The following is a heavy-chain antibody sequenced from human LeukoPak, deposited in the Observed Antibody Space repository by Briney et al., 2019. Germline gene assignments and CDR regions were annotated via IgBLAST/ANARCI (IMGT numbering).Heavy chain of an antibody. Sequence: GGSLRLSCAASGFTFSTYIMNWVRQAPGKGLEWVSSISSSSDYIFYVDSVKGRFTISRDNAKNSLYLQMNSLRAEDTAVYYCARGNIKFDYWGQGTLATVSS. CDR3: ARGNIKFDY. V-gene: IGHV3-21*01. CDR2: ISSSSDYI. J-gene: IGHJ4*02. CDR1: GFTFSTYI.